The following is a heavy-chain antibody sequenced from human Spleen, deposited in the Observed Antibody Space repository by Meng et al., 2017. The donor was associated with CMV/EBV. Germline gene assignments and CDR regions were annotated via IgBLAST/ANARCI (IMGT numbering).Heavy chain of an antibody. Sequence: GQVVESGGCLVKHGGSLSISCAASGFTLSSSAIHWVRQAPGKGLEWVAIISSDGSNRYYADSVKGRFTISRDSSKNTLYLQMNSLRAEDTAVYYCARLALSDYWGQGTLVTVSS. CDR1: GFTLSSSA. CDR3: ARLALSDY. V-gene: IGHV3-30-3*01. J-gene: IGHJ4*02. CDR2: ISSDGSNR.